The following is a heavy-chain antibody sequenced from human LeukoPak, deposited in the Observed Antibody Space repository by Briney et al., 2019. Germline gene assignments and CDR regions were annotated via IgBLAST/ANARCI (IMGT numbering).Heavy chain of an antibody. CDR2: ISGSDGST. V-gene: IGHV3-23*01. CDR1: GFTFSSYA. D-gene: IGHD1-26*01. J-gene: IGHJ4*02. Sequence: GGSLRLSCAASGFTFSSYAMSWVRQAPGKGLECVSSISGSDGSTYYADSVKGRFTISGDNSKKTLYLQMNSLRAEDTAVYYCARDPSNSGSYYVLDYWGQGTLVTVSS. CDR3: ARDPSNSGSYYVLDY.